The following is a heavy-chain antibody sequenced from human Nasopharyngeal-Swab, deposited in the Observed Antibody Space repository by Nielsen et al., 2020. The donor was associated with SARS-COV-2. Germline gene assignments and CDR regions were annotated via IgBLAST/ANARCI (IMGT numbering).Heavy chain of an antibody. Sequence: SETLSLTCAVSGVSISSGGYSWSWIRQPAGKGLEWIGRIYTSGSTNYNPSLKSRVTMSVDTSKNQFSLKLSSVTAADTAVYYCARGLVVPAAMRDYYYYYGMDVWGQGTTATVSS. D-gene: IGHD2-2*01. CDR2: IYTSGST. J-gene: IGHJ6*02. CDR1: GVSISSGGYS. CDR3: ARGLVVPAAMRDYYYYYGMDV. V-gene: IGHV4-61*02.